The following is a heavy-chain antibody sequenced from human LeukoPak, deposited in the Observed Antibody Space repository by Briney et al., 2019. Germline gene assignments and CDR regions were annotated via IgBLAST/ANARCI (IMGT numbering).Heavy chain of an antibody. CDR1: GFTFSSYW. CDR3: AKDPVAGYYFDY. V-gene: IGHV3-74*01. Sequence: PGGSLRLSCAASGFTFSSYWMHWVRQAPGKGLVWVSRINSDGSSTSYADSVKGRFTISRDNAKNTLYLQMNSLRAEDTAVYYCAKDPVAGYYFDYWGQGTLVTVSS. CDR2: INSDGSST. J-gene: IGHJ4*02. D-gene: IGHD6-19*01.